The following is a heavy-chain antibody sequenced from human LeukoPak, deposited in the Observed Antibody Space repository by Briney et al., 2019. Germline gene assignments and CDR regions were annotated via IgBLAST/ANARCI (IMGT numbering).Heavy chain of an antibody. Sequence: GSLRLSCAASGFTFSSYSMNWVRQAPGKGLEWVAFIRYDGSNKYYADSVKGRFTISRDNSKNTLYLQMNSLRAEDTAVYYCAKDIGELVDYWGQGTLVTVSS. V-gene: IGHV3-30*02. CDR3: AKDIGELVDY. CDR2: IRYDGSNK. J-gene: IGHJ4*02. CDR1: GFTFSSYS. D-gene: IGHD1-26*01.